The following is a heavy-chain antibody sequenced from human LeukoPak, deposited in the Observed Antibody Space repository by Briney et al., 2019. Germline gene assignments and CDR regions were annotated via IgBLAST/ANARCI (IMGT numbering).Heavy chain of an antibody. CDR3: AVTHDYDLVDY. V-gene: IGHV1-18*01. J-gene: IGHJ4*02. D-gene: IGHD4-17*01. CDR1: GYTFTNYA. CDR2: ISAYNGNT. Sequence: ASVKVSCKASGYTFTNYAISWVRQAPGQGLEWVGWISAYNGNTNYAQRLQGRVTMTTDTSTSTAYMELRSLRSDDTAVYYCAVTHDYDLVDYWGQGTLVTVSS.